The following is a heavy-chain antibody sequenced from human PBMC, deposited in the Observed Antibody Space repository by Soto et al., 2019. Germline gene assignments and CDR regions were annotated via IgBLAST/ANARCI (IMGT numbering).Heavy chain of an antibody. J-gene: IGHJ4*02. CDR1: NGSISSTNW. CDR2: IYHSGRA. Sequence: SETLSLTCAVSNGSISSTNWWSWVRQPPEKGLEWIGEIYHSGRANYNPSLKSRVTISVDKSKSLLSLTLNSVTAADTAVYYCARDLAAGMIDYWGQGTLVTVSS. CDR3: ARDLAAGMIDY. V-gene: IGHV4-4*02. D-gene: IGHD6-13*01.